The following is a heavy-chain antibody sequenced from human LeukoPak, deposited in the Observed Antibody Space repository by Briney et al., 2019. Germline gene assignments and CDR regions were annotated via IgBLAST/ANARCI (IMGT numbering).Heavy chain of an antibody. CDR1: GGSISRYY. CDR2: IYYSGST. CDR3: ARMPNTYYYGSVYGMDV. D-gene: IGHD3-10*01. V-gene: IGHV4-59*08. J-gene: IGHJ6*02. Sequence: SETLSLTCTVSGGSISRYYWSGLRQPPGKGLEGIGYIYYSGSTNYHPSLKSRVAISVDTSKNQFSLKLSSVTAADTAVYYCARMPNTYYYGSVYGMDVWGQGTTVTVSS.